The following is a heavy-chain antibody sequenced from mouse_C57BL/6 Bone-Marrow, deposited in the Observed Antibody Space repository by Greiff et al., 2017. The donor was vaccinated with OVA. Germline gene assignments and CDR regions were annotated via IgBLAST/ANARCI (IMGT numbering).Heavy chain of an antibody. CDR1: GYTFTSYW. CDR3: ARRGQLRLRLYDMDY. Sequence: QVQLQQPGAELVKPGASVKLSCKASGYTFTSYWMQWVKQRPGQGLEWIGEIDPSDSYTNYNQKFKGKATLTVDTSSSTAYMQLSSLTSEDSAVYYCARRGQLRLRLYDMDYWGQGTSVTVSS. V-gene: IGHV1-50*01. CDR2: IDPSDSYT. D-gene: IGHD3-2*02. J-gene: IGHJ4*01.